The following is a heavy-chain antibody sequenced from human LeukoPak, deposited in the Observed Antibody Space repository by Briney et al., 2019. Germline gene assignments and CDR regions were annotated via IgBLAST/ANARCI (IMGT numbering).Heavy chain of an antibody. V-gene: IGHV3-23*01. CDR3: AKDRGYCSDTRCDGWYFDL. J-gene: IGHJ2*01. CDR2: ITVSGDTT. D-gene: IGHD2-2*01. Sequence: GGSLRLSCAASGFTFTSYAMSWVRQAPGKGLEWASAITVSGDTTYYADSVKGRFTISRDRSKNTLSLQMNSLRAEDTAVYYCAKDRGYCSDTRCDGWYFDLWGRGTLVTVSS. CDR1: GFTFTSYA.